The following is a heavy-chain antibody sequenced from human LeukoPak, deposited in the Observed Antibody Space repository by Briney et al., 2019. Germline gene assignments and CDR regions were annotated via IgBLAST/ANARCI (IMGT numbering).Heavy chain of an antibody. J-gene: IGHJ4*02. CDR1: GFTFTNYA. D-gene: IGHD4-17*01. Sequence: PGGSLRLSCAASGFTFTNYAMHWVRQAPGKGLEWVAVVSYVGSNIFYADSVKGRFTISRDNSKNTLYLQMSSLRAEDTAVYYCAKSWSGDQDYFDSWGQGTLVTVSS. CDR2: VSYVGSNI. V-gene: IGHV3-30*18. CDR3: AKSWSGDQDYFDS.